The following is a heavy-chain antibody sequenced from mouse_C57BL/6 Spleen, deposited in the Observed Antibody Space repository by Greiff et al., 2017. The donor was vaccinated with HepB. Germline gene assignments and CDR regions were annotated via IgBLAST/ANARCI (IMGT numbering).Heavy chain of an antibody. V-gene: IGHV2-5*01. J-gene: IGHJ4*01. D-gene: IGHD2-5*01. Sequence: VQLQESGPGLVQPSQSLSITCTVSGFSLTSYGVHWVRQSPGKGLEWLGVIWRGGSTDDNAAFMSRLSITKDNSKSQVFFKMNSLQADDTAIYYCAKRAYYSNYDYAMDYWGQGTSVTVSS. CDR1: GFSLTSYG. CDR2: IWRGGST. CDR3: AKRAYYSNYDYAMDY.